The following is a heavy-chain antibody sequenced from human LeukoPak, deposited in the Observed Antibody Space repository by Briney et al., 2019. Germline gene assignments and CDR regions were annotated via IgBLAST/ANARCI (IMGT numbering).Heavy chain of an antibody. CDR3: ARGTYDSSRYYYGEIRFDY. CDR1: GGTFSCYA. V-gene: IGHV1-69*04. Sequence: SAKVSCKASGGTFSCYAISWVRQAPGQGLEWMGRIIPIFGIANYAQKFQGRVTITADKSTSTAYMELSSLRSEDTAVYYCARGTYDSSRYYYGEIRFDYWGQGTLVTVSS. D-gene: IGHD3-22*01. J-gene: IGHJ4*02. CDR2: IIPIFGIA.